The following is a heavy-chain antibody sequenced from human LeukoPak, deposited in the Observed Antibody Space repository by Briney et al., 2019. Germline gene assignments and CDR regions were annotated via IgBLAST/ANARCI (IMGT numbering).Heavy chain of an antibody. CDR3: AKDQLATVTTNDYYYYYGMDV. J-gene: IGHJ6*02. D-gene: IGHD4-17*01. Sequence: PGGSLILSCAASGFTFDDYTMHWVRQAPGKGLEWVSLISRDGGSTYYADSVKGRFTISRDNSKNSLYLQMNSLRTEDTALYYCAKDQLATVTTNDYYYYYGMDVWGQGTTVTVSS. V-gene: IGHV3-43*01. CDR2: ISRDGGST. CDR1: GFTFDDYT.